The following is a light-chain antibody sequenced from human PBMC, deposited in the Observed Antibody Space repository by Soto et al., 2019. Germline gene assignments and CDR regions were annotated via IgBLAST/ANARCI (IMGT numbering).Light chain of an antibody. Sequence: DIQMTQSPSTLSASVGDRVTITCRASQTISSWLAWYQQKPGKAPKLLIFDASSLENGVPSRFSGSRSGTEFTLTISSLQPDDFATYYCQQYDSNWTFGQGTKVDI. CDR3: QQYDSNWT. V-gene: IGKV1-5*01. J-gene: IGKJ1*01. CDR1: QTISSW. CDR2: DAS.